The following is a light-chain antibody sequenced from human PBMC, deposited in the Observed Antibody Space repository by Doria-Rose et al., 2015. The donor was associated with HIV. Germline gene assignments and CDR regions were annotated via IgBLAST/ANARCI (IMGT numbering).Light chain of an antibody. CDR3: SSYAGSDNLV. V-gene: IGLV2-8*01. J-gene: IGLJ2*01. Sequence: QSVVTQPPSAFGSPGQSVTISCTGTSSDVGGYNYVSWYQQHPGKAHKLMIYEVNKPPTGVPDRFSGPKSGNTASLAVSGLQAEDEADYYCSSYAGSDNLVFGGGTKLTVL. CDR2: EVN. CDR1: SSDVGGYNY.